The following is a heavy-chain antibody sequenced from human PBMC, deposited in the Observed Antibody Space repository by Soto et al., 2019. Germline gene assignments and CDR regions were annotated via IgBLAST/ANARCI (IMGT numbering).Heavy chain of an antibody. V-gene: IGHV3-74*01. CDR1: GFTFSSYW. Sequence: EVQLVESGGGLVQPGGSLSVSCAASGFTFSSYWMHWVRQAPGKGLVWVSRINSDGSSTSYADSVKGRFTISRDNAKNTLDLQMNSLRAEDTAIYYCARRGAVAGLHYWGQGTLVTVSS. D-gene: IGHD6-19*01. J-gene: IGHJ4*02. CDR3: ARRGAVAGLHY. CDR2: INSDGSST.